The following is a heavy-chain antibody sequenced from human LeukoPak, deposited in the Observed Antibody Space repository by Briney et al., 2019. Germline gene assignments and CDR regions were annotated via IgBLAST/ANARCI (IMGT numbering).Heavy chain of an antibody. D-gene: IGHD2-21*01. CDR1: GGTFSSYA. J-gene: IGHJ5*02. CDR3: ARDDSSAATNNWFDP. V-gene: IGHV1-69*13. CDR2: IIAIFGTA. Sequence: SVKVSCKASGGTFSSYAISWVRQAPGQGLEWMGGIIAIFGTANYAQKFQGRVTITADESTNTAYMELSSLRSEDTAVYYCARDDSSAATNNWFDPWGQGTLVTVSS.